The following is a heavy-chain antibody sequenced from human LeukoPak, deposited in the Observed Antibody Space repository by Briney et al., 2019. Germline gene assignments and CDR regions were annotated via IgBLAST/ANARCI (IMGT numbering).Heavy chain of an antibody. Sequence: ASVKVSCKASGYSFSNFGIGWVRQAPGQGLEWMGWISAYKVTPPYPQKLQGRLTMTSDTSTSTAYMELRSLRPHDAVAYYCARDEGDYWGQGTLVTVSS. J-gene: IGHJ4*02. CDR2: ISAYKVTP. CDR3: ARDEGDY. CDR1: GYSFSNFG. V-gene: IGHV1-18*04.